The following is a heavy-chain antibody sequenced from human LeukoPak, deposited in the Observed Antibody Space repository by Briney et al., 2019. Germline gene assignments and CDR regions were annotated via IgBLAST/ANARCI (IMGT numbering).Heavy chain of an antibody. CDR3: ARAGGITGTTFTFDI. CDR2: ITHSGST. V-gene: IGHV4-34*01. J-gene: IGHJ3*02. D-gene: IGHD1-7*01. Sequence: SETLSLTCAVYGGSFSGYYWSWIRQPPGKGLEWIGEITHSGSTNYNPSLKSRVTISVDTSKNQFSLKLSSVTAADTAVYYCARAGGITGTTFTFDIWGQGTMVTVSS. CDR1: GGSFSGYY.